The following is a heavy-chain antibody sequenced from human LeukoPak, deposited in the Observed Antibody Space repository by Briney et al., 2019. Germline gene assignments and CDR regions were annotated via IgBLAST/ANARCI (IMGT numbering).Heavy chain of an antibody. V-gene: IGHV4-59*12. D-gene: IGHD3-10*01. Sequence: PSETLSLTCTVSGGSISSYYWSWIRQPPGKGLEWIGYIYYSGSTNYNPSLKSRVTISLDTSKNQFSLKLSSVPAADTAVYYCARGYYYAGFDPWGQGTLVTVSS. CDR2: IYYSGST. J-gene: IGHJ5*02. CDR1: GGSISSYY. CDR3: ARGYYYAGFDP.